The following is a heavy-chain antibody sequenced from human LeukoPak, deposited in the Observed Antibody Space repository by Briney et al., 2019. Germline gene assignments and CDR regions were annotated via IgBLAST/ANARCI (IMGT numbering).Heavy chain of an antibody. J-gene: IGHJ6*03. D-gene: IGHD3-3*01. V-gene: IGHV4-39*01. CDR1: GGSISSSSYY. CDR3: ARCLSTYDFWSGYYGSYYYYMDV. CDR2: IYYSGST. Sequence: SETLSLTCTVSGGSISSSSYYWGWIRQPPGQGLEWIGSIYYSGSTYYNPSLKSRVSISVDTSKNQFSLKLSSVTAADTAVYYCARCLSTYDFWSGYYGSYYYYMDVWGKGTTVTVSS.